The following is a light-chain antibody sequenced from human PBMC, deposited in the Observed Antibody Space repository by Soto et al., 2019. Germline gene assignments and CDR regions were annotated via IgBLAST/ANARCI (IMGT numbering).Light chain of an antibody. V-gene: IGKV2-28*01. CDR3: LQAAQSPLT. J-gene: IGKJ5*01. CDR1: QSLLQSNGNNH. CDR2: LAS. Sequence: DIVLTQSPLSLPVTPGEPASISCRSSQSLLQSNGNNHVDWDLQRPGQSPQLLLYLASSRASGVPDRFSGSGSGTEFSLEISRVEAEDVGVYYCLQAAQSPLTFGQGTRLEIK.